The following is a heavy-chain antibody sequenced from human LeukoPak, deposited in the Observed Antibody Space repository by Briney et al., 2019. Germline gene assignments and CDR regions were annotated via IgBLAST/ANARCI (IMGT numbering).Heavy chain of an antibody. D-gene: IGHD5-12*01. CDR1: GFTVSSTY. V-gene: IGHV3-53*01. CDR2: IYSGGST. J-gene: IGHJ3*02. Sequence: PGGSLRLSCAASGFTVSSTYMSWVRQAPGKGLEWVSIIYSGGSTYYADSVKGRFTISRDNSKNTLYLQMNSLRAEDTAFYYCARDAATWHAALDIWGQGTMVTVSS. CDR3: ARDAATWHAALDI.